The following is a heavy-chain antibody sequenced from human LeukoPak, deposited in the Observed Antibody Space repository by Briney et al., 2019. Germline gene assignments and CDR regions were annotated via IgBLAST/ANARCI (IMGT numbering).Heavy chain of an antibody. CDR1: GFTVSSNY. V-gene: IGHV3-53*01. CDR2: IYSGGST. CDR3: ARGGEDTMVRGVMKVYYYYYMDV. Sequence: AGGSLRLSCAASGFTVSSNYMSWVRQAPGKGLEWVSVIYSGGSTYYADSVKGRFTISRDNSKNTLYLQMNSLRAEDTAVYYCARGGEDTMVRGVMKVYYYYYMDVWGKGTTVTISS. D-gene: IGHD3-10*01. J-gene: IGHJ6*03.